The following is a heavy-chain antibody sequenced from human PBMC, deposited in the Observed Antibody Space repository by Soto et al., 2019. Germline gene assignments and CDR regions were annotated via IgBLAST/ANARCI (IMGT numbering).Heavy chain of an antibody. CDR1: GYTFTSYG. CDR3: ARWYGYYGSGSLDY. Sequence: QVQLVQSGAEVKKPGASVKVSCKASGYTFTSYGISWVRQAPGQGLEWMGWISAYNGNTNYAQKLQGRVTMTTDTSTSTVYRVLRSLRSDDTPVYYCARWYGYYGSGSLDYWGQGTLGTVSS. CDR2: ISAYNGNT. J-gene: IGHJ4*02. D-gene: IGHD3-10*01. V-gene: IGHV1-18*01.